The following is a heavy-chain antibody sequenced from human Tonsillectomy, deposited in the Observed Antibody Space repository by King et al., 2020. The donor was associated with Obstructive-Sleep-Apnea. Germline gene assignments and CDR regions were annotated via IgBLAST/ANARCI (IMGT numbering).Heavy chain of an antibody. CDR2: IKQDGSEE. CDR1: GLTFSSYW. J-gene: IGHJ4*02. D-gene: IGHD3-16*01. CDR3: ARDFYTWGSHDS. Sequence: VQLVESGGGLVQPGGALRLSCAVSGLTFSSYWMTWVRQPPGKGLGWVGNIKQDGSEEYFVDSVKGRFTISRDNAKNSLYLQMSSLRAEDTAVYYCARDFYTWGSHDSWGQGTLVTVSS. V-gene: IGHV3-7*01.